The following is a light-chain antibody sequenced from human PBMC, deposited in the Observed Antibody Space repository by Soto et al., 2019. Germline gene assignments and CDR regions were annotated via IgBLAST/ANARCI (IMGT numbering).Light chain of an antibody. CDR2: ENN. CDR3: GTWDNNLSAVV. J-gene: IGLJ2*01. Sequence: QSVLTQPPSVSAAPGQKVTISCSGSTSNIGNNYVSWYQQLPGTAPTLLIYENNKRRSGIPDRFSGSKSGTSATLGITGLQTGDEADYYCGTWDNNLSAVVFGGRTKVTVL. V-gene: IGLV1-51*02. CDR1: TSNIGNNY.